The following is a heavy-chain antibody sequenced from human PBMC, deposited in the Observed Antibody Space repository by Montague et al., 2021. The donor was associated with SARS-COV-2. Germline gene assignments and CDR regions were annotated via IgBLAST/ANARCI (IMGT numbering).Heavy chain of an antibody. V-gene: IGHV4-39*07. J-gene: IGHJ4*03. CDR3: ARGGGWLSRGSYYFDF. Sequence: SETLSLTCNVSGGSINSSCYYWDWIRQPPGKGLEWIGSVYYSGSTHYNPSLKSRVTISVDTSKNQFSLKLSSVTAADTAVYYCARGGGWLSRGSYYFDFWGQGTLGTGSS. D-gene: IGHD3-22*01. CDR2: VYYSGST. CDR1: GGSINSSCYY.